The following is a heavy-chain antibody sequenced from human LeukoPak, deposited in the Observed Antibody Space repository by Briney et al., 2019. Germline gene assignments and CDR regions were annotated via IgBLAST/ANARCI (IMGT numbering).Heavy chain of an antibody. Sequence: ASVKVSCKVSGHTLTELSMHWVRQAPGKGLEWMGGFDPEDGETIYAQKFQGRVTMTEDTSTDTAYMELSSLRSEDTAVYYCATDLGTGDPGTFDYWGQGTLVTVSS. D-gene: IGHD7-27*01. CDR1: GHTLTELS. CDR3: ATDLGTGDPGTFDY. V-gene: IGHV1-24*01. CDR2: FDPEDGET. J-gene: IGHJ4*02.